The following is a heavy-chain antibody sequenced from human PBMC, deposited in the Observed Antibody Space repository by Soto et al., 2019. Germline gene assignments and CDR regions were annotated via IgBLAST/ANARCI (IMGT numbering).Heavy chain of an antibody. D-gene: IGHD3-22*01. CDR3: ARDKYDSSGYTYYYYGMDV. CDR1: GYTFASYG. J-gene: IGHJ6*02. Sequence: ASVKVSCKASGYTFASYGISWVRQAPGQGLEWMGWISAYNGNTNYAQKLQGRVTMTTDTSTSTAYMELRSLRSDDTAVYYCARDKYDSSGYTYYYYGMDVWGQGTTVTVSS. CDR2: ISAYNGNT. V-gene: IGHV1-18*01.